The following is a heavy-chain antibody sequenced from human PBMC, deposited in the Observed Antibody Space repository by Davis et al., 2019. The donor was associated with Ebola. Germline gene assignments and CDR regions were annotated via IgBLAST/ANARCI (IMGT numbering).Heavy chain of an antibody. CDR3: AKDLWGNWPHEFDY. D-gene: IGHD1-1*01. J-gene: IGHJ4*02. CDR2: INWNGGRM. V-gene: IGHV3-20*04. CDR1: GFTFDDYG. Sequence: PGGSLRLSCAASGFTFDDYGMSWVRQGPGKGPEWVSGINWNGGRMGYADSVKGRFTISRDNAKNSLYLQMSSLRAEDTAVYYCAKDLWGNWPHEFDYWGQGTLITVSS.